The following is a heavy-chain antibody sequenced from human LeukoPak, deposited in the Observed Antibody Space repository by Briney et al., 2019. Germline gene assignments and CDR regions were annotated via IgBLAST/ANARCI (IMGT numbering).Heavy chain of an antibody. J-gene: IGHJ4*02. CDR3: SKAGSIGWDPYYFDY. D-gene: IGHD6-19*01. CDR1: GFTFSSYA. CDR2: ISVSGGTT. V-gene: IGHV3-23*01. Sequence: HPGGSLRLSCAASGFTFSSYAMNWVRQAPGKGLEWVSSISVSGGTTYYADSVKGRFTVSRDNSKNTLYLQMNSLRAEDTAVYYCSKAGSIGWDPYYFDYWGQGTLVTVSS.